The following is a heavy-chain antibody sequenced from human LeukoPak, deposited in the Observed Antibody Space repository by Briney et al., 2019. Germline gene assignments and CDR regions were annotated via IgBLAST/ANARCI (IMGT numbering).Heavy chain of an antibody. D-gene: IGHD1-7*01. V-gene: IGHV3-21*01. J-gene: IGHJ4*02. CDR1: GFTFSSYS. CDR2: ISSSSSYI. CDR3: ARHGQGLELPFYFDY. Sequence: GGSLRLSCAASGFTFSSYSMNWVRQAPGKGLECVSSISSSSSYIYYADSVKGRFTISRDDAKNSLYLQMNSLRAEDTAVYYCARHGQGLELPFYFDYWGQGTLVTVSS.